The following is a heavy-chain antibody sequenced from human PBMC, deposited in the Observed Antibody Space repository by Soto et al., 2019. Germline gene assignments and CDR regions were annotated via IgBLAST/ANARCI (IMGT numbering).Heavy chain of an antibody. Sequence: AGGSLRLSCAASGFTFSSYAMHWVRQAPGKGLEWVAVISYDGSNKYYADSVKGRFTISRDNSKNTLYLQMNSLRAEDTAVYYCARDSPGYSSSWYETRAGYYYYGMDVWGQGTTVTVSS. J-gene: IGHJ6*02. CDR2: ISYDGSNK. CDR1: GFTFSSYA. CDR3: ARDSPGYSSSWYETRAGYYYYGMDV. V-gene: IGHV3-30-3*01. D-gene: IGHD6-13*01.